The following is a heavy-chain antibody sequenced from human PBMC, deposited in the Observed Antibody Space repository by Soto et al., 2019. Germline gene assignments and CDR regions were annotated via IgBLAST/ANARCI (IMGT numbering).Heavy chain of an antibody. CDR1: GGSISTYY. V-gene: IGHV4-59*01. Sequence: PSETLSLTCTVSGGSISTYYWSWIRQPPGKGLEWIGYIYYNGNTNYNPSLKSRVTISVDTSKNQFSLRLRSVSAADTAVYYCARDGSRYDFWSGPYYFDYPGQGTLVTVSS. CDR2: IYYNGNT. J-gene: IGHJ4*02. CDR3: ARDGSRYDFWSGPYYFDY. D-gene: IGHD3-3*01.